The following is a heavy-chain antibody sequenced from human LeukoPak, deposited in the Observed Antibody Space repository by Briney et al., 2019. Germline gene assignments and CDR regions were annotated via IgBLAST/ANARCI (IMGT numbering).Heavy chain of an antibody. CDR2: INPNSGGT. D-gene: IGHD2-2*01. V-gene: IGHV1-2*02. J-gene: IGHJ4*02. Sequence: ASVKVSCKASGYTFTGYYMHWVRQAPGQGLEWMGWINPNSGGTNYAQKFQGRVTMTRDTSTSTVYMELSSLRSEDTAVYYCARGAGYCSSTSCYPYSSSWYGYFDYWGQGTLVTVSS. CDR3: ARGAGYCSSTSCYPYSSSWYGYFDY. CDR1: GYTFTGYY.